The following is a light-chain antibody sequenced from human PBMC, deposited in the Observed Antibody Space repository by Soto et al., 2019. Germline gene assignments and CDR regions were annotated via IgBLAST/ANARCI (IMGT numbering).Light chain of an antibody. Sequence: QSALTQPASVSGSLGQSITISCTGSNRDIGAYNLVSWYQQYPDTAPKLIIYEVRNRPSGVSYRFTGSRSGNTASLTISALHADDESTFYCSSYTTTSTLLFGGGTKLTVL. CDR3: SSYTTTSTLL. CDR1: NRDIGAYNL. CDR2: EVR. J-gene: IGLJ3*02. V-gene: IGLV2-14*01.